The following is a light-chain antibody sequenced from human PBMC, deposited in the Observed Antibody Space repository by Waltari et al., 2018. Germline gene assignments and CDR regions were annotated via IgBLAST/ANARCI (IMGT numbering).Light chain of an antibody. CDR3: ATWDGRLAGVL. CDR1: NSNIGSNV. J-gene: IGLJ2*01. V-gene: IGLV1-44*01. CDR2: SND. Sequence: QSVLTQPPSASGTPGQRVTISCSGSNSNIGSNVVNWYQQVPGMAPRLLIYSNDRRPSGVPDRFSGSKSGTSASLVISGLQSDDEGNYYCATWDGRLAGVLFGGGTKVTVL.